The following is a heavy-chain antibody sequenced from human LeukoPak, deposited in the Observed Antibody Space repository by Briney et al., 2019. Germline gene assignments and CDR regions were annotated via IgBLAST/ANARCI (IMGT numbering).Heavy chain of an antibody. V-gene: IGHV3-23*01. D-gene: IGHD4-11*01. CDR1: GFTFSSYA. CDR3: AKAPTTSAYYYYMDV. J-gene: IGHJ6*03. Sequence: GGSLRLSCSASGFTFSSYAMSWVRQAPGKGLEWVSAISGSGGSSYYADSVKGRFTISRDNSKNTLYLQMNSLRAEDTAVYYCAKAPTTSAYYYYMDVWGKGTTVTVSS. CDR2: ISGSGGSS.